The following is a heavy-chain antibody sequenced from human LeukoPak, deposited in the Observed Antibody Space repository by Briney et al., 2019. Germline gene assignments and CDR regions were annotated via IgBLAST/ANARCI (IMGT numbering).Heavy chain of an antibody. D-gene: IGHD6-19*01. Sequence: GGSLRLSCAASGFTFSSYEMNWVRQAPGKGLEWVSYISSSGSTIYYADSVKGRFTISRDNAKNSLYLQMNSLRAEDTAVYYCARDGYSSGWYDGYNYWGQGTLVTVSS. J-gene: IGHJ4*02. CDR1: GFTFSSYE. V-gene: IGHV3-48*03. CDR2: ISSSGSTI. CDR3: ARDGYSSGWYDGYNY.